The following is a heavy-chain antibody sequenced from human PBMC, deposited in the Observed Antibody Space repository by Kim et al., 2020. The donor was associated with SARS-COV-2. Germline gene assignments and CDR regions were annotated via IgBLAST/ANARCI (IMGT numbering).Heavy chain of an antibody. V-gene: IGHV4-34*01. Sequence: SETLSLTCAVYGGSFSGYYWSWIRQPPGKGLEWIGEINHSGSTNYNPSLKSRVTISVDTSKNQFSLKLSSVTAADTAVYYCARGYGMVRGPIRAFDIWGQGTMVTVSS. CDR2: INHSGST. CDR1: GGSFSGYY. J-gene: IGHJ3*02. D-gene: IGHD3-10*01. CDR3: ARGYGMVRGPIRAFDI.